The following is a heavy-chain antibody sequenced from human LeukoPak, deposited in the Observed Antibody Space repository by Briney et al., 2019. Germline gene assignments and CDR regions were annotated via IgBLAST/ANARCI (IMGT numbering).Heavy chain of an antibody. V-gene: IGHV3-48*04. Sequence: GGSLRLSCAASGFTFSSYWMSWVRQAPGKGLEWVSYISSSGSTIYYADSVKGRFTISRDNAKNSLYLQMNSLRAEDTAVYYCARGLVGATDYYFDYWGQGTLVTVSS. CDR1: GFTFSSYW. J-gene: IGHJ4*02. CDR3: ARGLVGATDYYFDY. D-gene: IGHD1-26*01. CDR2: ISSSGSTI.